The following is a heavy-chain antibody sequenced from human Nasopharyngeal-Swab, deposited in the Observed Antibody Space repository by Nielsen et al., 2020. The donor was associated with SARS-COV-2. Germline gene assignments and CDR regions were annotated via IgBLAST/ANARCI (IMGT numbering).Heavy chain of an antibody. J-gene: IGHJ4*02. CDR1: GFTFSIYG. CDR2: ITTRGSYT. CDR3: VRELHGGCFDY. V-gene: IGHV3-21*06. Sequence: GESLKISCAGSGFTFSIYGMNWVRQAPGKGLEWVASITTRGSYTYYADSVQGRFTISRDNAKNAVYLQMNSLRPEDTAVYYCVRELHGGCFDYWGQGTLITVSS. D-gene: IGHD3-10*01.